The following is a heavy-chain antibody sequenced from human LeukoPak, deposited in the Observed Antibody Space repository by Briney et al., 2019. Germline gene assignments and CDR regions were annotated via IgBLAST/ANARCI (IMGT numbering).Heavy chain of an antibody. CDR3: GKRELWHGSGEDA. CDR2: ISGSGGRT. J-gene: IGHJ6*02. V-gene: IGHV3-23*01. Sequence: GGSLRLSCAASGFTFNNYAMSWFRQTPGEGLEWVSAISGSGGRTYYAESVKGRFSISRDNSKNTLYLQMHSLRAEDTAVYYCGKRELWHGSGEDAWGQGTTVTVSS. D-gene: IGHD3-10*01. CDR1: GFTFNNYA.